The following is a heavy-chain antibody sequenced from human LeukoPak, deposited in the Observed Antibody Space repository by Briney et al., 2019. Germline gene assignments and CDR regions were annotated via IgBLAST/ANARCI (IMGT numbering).Heavy chain of an antibody. CDR1: GFTFSSYW. Sequence: PGRSLRLSCAASGFTFSSYWMSWVRQAPGKGLEWVANIKQDGSEKYYVDSVKGRFTISRDNAKNSLYLQMNSLRAEDTAVYYCARLESVYYYDSSGYYPDYWGQGTLVTVSS. CDR3: ARLESVYYYDSSGYYPDY. D-gene: IGHD3-22*01. CDR2: IKQDGSEK. J-gene: IGHJ4*02. V-gene: IGHV3-7*01.